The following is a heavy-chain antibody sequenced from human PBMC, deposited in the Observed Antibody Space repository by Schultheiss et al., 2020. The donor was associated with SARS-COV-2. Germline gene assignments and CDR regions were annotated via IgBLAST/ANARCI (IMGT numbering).Heavy chain of an antibody. V-gene: IGHV3-30*03. Sequence: LSLTCAASGFTFGSYGMHWVRQAPGKGLEWVAVISYDGSNKYYADSVKGRFTISRDNSKNTLYLQMNSLRAEDTAVYYCTSRGGGRVEMATIIDYWGQGTLVTVSS. CDR3: TSRGGGRVEMATIIDY. D-gene: IGHD5-24*01. CDR1: GFTFGSYG. J-gene: IGHJ4*02. CDR2: ISYDGSNK.